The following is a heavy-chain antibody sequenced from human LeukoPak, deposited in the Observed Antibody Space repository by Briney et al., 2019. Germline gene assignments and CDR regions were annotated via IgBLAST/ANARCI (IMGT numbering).Heavy chain of an antibody. Sequence: GESLKISCKGSGYIFTTYWIGWVRQMPGKGLEWMGIIYPGDSDARYSPSFQGQVTISANKSINTAYLQWSSLKASDTAMYYCARQKMATTDFDHWGQGTLVTVSS. CDR1: GYIFTTYW. V-gene: IGHV5-51*01. CDR3: ARQKMATTDFDH. D-gene: IGHD5-24*01. CDR2: IYPGDSDA. J-gene: IGHJ4*02.